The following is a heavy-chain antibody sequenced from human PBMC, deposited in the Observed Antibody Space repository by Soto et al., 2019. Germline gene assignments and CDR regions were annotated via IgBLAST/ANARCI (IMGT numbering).Heavy chain of an antibody. Sequence: ASVKVSCKASGYTFTSYGISWVRQAPGQGLEWMGWISAYNGNTNYAQKLQGRVTMTTDTSTSTAYMELRSLRSDDTAVYYCARFRGTYYDFWSGPLYFDYWGQGTLVTVPQ. D-gene: IGHD3-3*01. CDR3: ARFRGTYYDFWSGPLYFDY. CDR2: ISAYNGNT. CDR1: GYTFTSYG. J-gene: IGHJ4*02. V-gene: IGHV1-18*01.